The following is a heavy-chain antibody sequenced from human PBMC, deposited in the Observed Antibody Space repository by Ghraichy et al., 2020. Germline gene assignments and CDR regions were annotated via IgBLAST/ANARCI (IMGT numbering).Heavy chain of an antibody. Sequence: GGSLRLSCAASGFTFSSYAMSWVRQAPGKGLEWVSAISGSGGSTYYADSVKGRFTISRDNSKNTLYLQMNSLRAEDTAVYYCAKEGATTVTSRAFLDYWGQGTLVTVSS. CDR1: GFTFSSYA. V-gene: IGHV3-23*01. D-gene: IGHD4-17*01. CDR3: AKEGATTVTSRAFLDY. CDR2: ISGSGGST. J-gene: IGHJ4*02.